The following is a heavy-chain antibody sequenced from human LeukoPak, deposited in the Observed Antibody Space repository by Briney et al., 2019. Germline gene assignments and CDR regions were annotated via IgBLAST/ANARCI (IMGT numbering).Heavy chain of an antibody. J-gene: IGHJ1*01. CDR3: ARGPSPLGYCSSTSCYPAEYFQH. CDR2: IYYSGST. CDR1: GGSISSGGYY. Sequence: PSETLSLTCTVSGGSISSGGYYWSWIRQHPGKGLEWIGYIYYSGSTYYNPSLKSRVTISVDTSKNQFSLKLSSVTAADTAVYYCARGPSPLGYCSSTSCYPAEYFQHWGQGTLVTVSS. V-gene: IGHV4-31*03. D-gene: IGHD2-2*01.